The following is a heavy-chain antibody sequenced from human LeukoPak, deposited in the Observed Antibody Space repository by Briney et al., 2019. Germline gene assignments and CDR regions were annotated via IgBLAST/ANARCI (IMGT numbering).Heavy chain of an antibody. Sequence: ASVKASGKASEHTFTSYDINWVRQATGHGLEWMGWMNPNSGNTGYAQKFQGRVTITRNTSISTAYMELSSLRSEDTAVYYCAREPTGGYYYYMDVWAKGPRSPSP. CDR1: EHTFTSYD. CDR2: MNPNSGNT. V-gene: IGHV1-8*03. CDR3: AREPTGGYYYYMDV. D-gene: IGHD3-10*01. J-gene: IGHJ6*03.